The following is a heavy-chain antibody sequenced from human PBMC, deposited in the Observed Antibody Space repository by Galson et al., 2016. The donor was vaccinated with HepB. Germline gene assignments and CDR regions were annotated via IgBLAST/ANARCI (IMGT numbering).Heavy chain of an antibody. CDR3: ARHGRTAAVEFDY. CDR2: IYSGGRT. V-gene: IGHV4-39*01. CDR1: GGSISSGTYY. Sequence: ETLSLTCTVSGGSISSGTYYWGWIRQPPGKGLEWIGTIYSGGRTYYNPSLMSRLTISVDTSKNQFSLRLSSVTAADTAVYYCARHGRTAAVEFDYWGQGNLVTVSS. J-gene: IGHJ4*02. D-gene: IGHD6-13*01.